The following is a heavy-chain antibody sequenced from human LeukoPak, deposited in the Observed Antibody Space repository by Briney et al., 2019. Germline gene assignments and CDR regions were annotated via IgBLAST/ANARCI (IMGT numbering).Heavy chain of an antibody. CDR2: IYYSGST. V-gene: IGHV4-59*12. CDR1: GGSISSYY. CDR3: ARDLGILTDY. J-gene: IGHJ4*02. Sequence: SETLSLTCTVSGGSISSYYWSWIRQPPGKGLEWIGYIYYSGSTNYNPSLKSRVTISVDTSKNQFSLKLSSVTAADTAVYYCARDLGILTDYWGQGTLVTVSS. D-gene: IGHD7-27*01.